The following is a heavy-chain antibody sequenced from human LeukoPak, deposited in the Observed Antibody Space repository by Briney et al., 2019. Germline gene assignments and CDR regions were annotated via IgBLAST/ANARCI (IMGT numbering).Heavy chain of an antibody. CDR3: ARGGGTIGFDP. CDR1: GYTFTSYA. J-gene: IGHJ5*02. CDR2: INAGNGNT. V-gene: IGHV1-3*01. D-gene: IGHD3-10*01. Sequence: ASVKVSCKASGYTFTSYAMHWVRQAPGQRLEWMGWINAGNGNTKYSQKFQGRVTITRDTSACTAYMELSSLRSEDTAAYYCARGGGTIGFDPWGQGTLVTVSS.